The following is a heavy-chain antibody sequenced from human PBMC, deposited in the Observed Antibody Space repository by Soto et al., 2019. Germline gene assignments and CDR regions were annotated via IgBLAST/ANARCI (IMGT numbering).Heavy chain of an antibody. CDR3: ARGDATKIVGTPYYAMDV. V-gene: IGHV1-69*12. D-gene: IGHD3-22*01. J-gene: IGHJ6*02. CDR1: GGSLSNYG. CDR2: IIPVFGTP. Sequence: QVQLVQSGAEVKKPGSSVKVSCKASGGSLSNYGISWVRQAPGQGLEWMGAIIPVFGTPNYAQKFHNRVTITADQSTSTVYMDLRSLTSEDTAVYYCARGDATKIVGTPYYAMDVWGQGTRVTVSS.